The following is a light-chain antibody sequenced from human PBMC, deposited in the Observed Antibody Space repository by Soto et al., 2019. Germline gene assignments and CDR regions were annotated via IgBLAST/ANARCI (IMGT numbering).Light chain of an antibody. V-gene: IGKV1-39*01. CDR2: GAS. CDR3: QQTYTTPEIT. J-gene: IGKJ5*01. CDR1: QGISSY. Sequence: DIQMTQSPSSLSAYVGDRVTITCRASQGISSYLAWYQQKPGKAPNLLMYGASYLKSGVPTRFSGSGSGTDFTLTISSLQPEDFAIYYCQQTYTTPEITFGQGTRLEI.